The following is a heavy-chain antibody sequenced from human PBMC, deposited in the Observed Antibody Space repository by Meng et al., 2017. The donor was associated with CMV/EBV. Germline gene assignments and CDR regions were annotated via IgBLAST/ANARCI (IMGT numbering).Heavy chain of an antibody. V-gene: IGHV1-2*02. J-gene: IGHJ4*02. Sequence: QVQLVQSGAEVKKPGASVKVSCKTSGHTFPDYYKNWVRQAPGQGLEWMGWINPNNGGTNYAQKFQGRVTMARDTTDNTVYMELSRLRSDDTAVYYCARLGSTDDYWGQGTLVTVSS. CDR3: ARLGSTDDY. CDR1: GHTFPDYY. D-gene: IGHD2-15*01. CDR2: INPNNGGT.